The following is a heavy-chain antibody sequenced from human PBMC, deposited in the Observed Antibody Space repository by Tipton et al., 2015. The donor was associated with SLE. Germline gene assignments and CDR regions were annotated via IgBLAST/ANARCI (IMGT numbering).Heavy chain of an antibody. CDR1: CGSIRGYY. J-gene: IGHJ3*02. V-gene: IGHV4-59*08. D-gene: IGHD3-10*01. CDR2: IYYTGTT. Sequence: TLSLTCTVSCGSIRGYYWSWIRQPPGKGLEWFGYIYYTGTTYYNPSLKSRVTISVDTSKNQFALKLSFVTAADTAVYYCARRPDYGSGSHAFDIWGLGTMVIVSS. CDR3: ARRPDYGSGSHAFDI.